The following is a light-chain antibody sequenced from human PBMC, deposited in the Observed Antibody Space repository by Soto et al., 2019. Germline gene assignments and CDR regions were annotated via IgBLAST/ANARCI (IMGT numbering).Light chain of an antibody. V-gene: IGKV1-39*01. CDR2: AAS. CDR3: QQSYSTPIT. Sequence: DIQMTQSPSSLSASLGDRVTITCRASQSISSYLNWYQQKPGKAPKLLIYAASSLQSGVPSRFSGSGSGAEFTLTISSLQPEDFETYYCQQSYSTPITFGQGTRVEIK. CDR1: QSISSY. J-gene: IGKJ5*01.